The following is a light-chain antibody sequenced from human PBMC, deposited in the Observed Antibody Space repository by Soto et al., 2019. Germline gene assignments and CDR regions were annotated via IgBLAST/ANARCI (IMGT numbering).Light chain of an antibody. Sequence: QSVLTQPASVSGSPGQSITISCTGTSSDVGSYNLVSWYQQHPGKAPKLMTYEVTKRPSGVSNRFSGSKSGYTASLTISGLQAEDEADYYCCSYAGSSTSGVFGTGTKVTVL. J-gene: IGLJ1*01. CDR3: CSYAGSSTSGV. CDR2: EVT. CDR1: SSDVGSYNL. V-gene: IGLV2-23*02.